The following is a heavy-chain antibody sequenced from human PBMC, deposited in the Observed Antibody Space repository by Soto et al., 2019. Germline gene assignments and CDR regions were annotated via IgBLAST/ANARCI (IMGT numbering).Heavy chain of an antibody. CDR3: ARAAAADY. D-gene: IGHD6-13*01. V-gene: IGHV4-59*01. J-gene: IGHJ4*02. CDR1: GGSISSYY. Sequence: PSETLSLTXTVSGGSISSYYWGWIRQPPGKGLEWIGYVYYTGTTHFNPSLKSRVSMSVDMSKNQFSLKLSSVTNADTAVYYCARAAAADYWGQGTLVTVSS. CDR2: VYYTGTT.